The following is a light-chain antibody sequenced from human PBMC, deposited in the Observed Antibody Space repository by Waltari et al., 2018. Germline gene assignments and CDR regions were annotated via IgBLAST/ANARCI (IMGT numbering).Light chain of an antibody. Sequence: SYVVTQSPSVSVATGETARITCGGDNIGRHSGHWSQQRPGQAPVLVISYDSDRPSGIPERFSGSNSGNTATLTISWVEAEDEADYYCLVWHSTIDHQGVFGGGTKLTVL. CDR1: NIGRHS. CDR2: YDS. CDR3: LVWHSTIDHQGV. J-gene: IGLJ2*01. V-gene: IGLV3-21*04.